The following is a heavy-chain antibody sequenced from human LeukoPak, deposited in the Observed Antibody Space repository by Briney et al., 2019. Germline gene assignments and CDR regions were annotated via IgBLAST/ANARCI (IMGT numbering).Heavy chain of an antibody. CDR1: GYTFTSYY. J-gene: IGHJ6*02. V-gene: IGHV1-46*01. CDR3: ARVLHSSSWYGAPPLDYGMDV. CDR2: INPSGGST. Sequence: ASVKVSCKASGYTFTSYYMHWVRQAPGQGLEWMGIINPSGGSTSYAQKFQGRVTMTRDTSTSTVYMELSSLRSDDTAVYYCARVLHSSSWYGAPPLDYGMDVWGQGTTVTVSS. D-gene: IGHD6-13*01.